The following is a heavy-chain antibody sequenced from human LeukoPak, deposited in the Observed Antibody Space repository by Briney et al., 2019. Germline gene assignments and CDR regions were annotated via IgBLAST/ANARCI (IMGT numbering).Heavy chain of an antibody. CDR1: GYTFSSYA. J-gene: IGHJ4*02. Sequence: SVKVSCKASGYTFSSYAISWVRQAPGQGLEWMGGIIPIFGTANYAQKFQGRVTITADKSTSTAYMELSSLRSEDTAVYYCASGDYYDSSGKGYFDYWGQGTLVTVSS. CDR2: IIPIFGTA. D-gene: IGHD3-22*01. CDR3: ASGDYYDSSGKGYFDY. V-gene: IGHV1-69*06.